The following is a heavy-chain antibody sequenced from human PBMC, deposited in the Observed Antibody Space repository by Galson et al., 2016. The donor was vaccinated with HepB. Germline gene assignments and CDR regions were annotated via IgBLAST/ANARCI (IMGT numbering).Heavy chain of an antibody. CDR3: EGYSDPFDI. CDR2: IFSGDAT. V-gene: IGHV3-53*01. D-gene: IGHD3-22*01. J-gene: IGHJ3*02. CDR1: GFSVSGKY. Sequence: SLRLSCAASGFSVSGKYMSWARQAPGKGLEWVSAIFSGDATYYRDSVKGRFTISRDTSKNTLYLQMNNLRAEDTAIYYCEGYSDPFDIWGPGTMFTVAS.